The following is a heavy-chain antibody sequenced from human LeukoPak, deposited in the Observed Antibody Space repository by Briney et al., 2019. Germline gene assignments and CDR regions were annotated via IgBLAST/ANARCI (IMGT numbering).Heavy chain of an antibody. J-gene: IGHJ4*02. CDR3: AGVGTIVVVPAAKSLDY. CDR2: ISAYNGNT. D-gene: IGHD2-2*01. Sequence: GASVKVSCKASGYTFTSYGISWVRQAPGQGLEWMGWISAYNGNTNYAQKLQGRVTMTTDTSTSTAYVELRSLRSDDTAVYYCAGVGTIVVVPAAKSLDYWGQGTLVTVSS. V-gene: IGHV1-18*01. CDR1: GYTFTSYG.